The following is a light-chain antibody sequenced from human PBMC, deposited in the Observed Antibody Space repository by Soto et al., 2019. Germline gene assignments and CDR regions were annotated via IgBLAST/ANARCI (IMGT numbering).Light chain of an antibody. CDR3: YQYNFWPRGT. V-gene: IGKV3D-15*01. Sequence: EIVMTQSPATLSVSPGERATLSCRASQSVSSNLAWYQQKPGQAPRLLIYGASSRATGIPDRFSGSGSGTDFTLTISRLEPEDSAVYYCYQYNFWPRGTFGPGTKVDIK. CDR1: QSVSSN. CDR2: GAS. J-gene: IGKJ3*01.